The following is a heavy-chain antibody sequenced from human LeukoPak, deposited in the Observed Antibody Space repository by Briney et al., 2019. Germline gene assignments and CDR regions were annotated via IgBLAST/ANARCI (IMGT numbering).Heavy chain of an antibody. CDR3: ARKSVAGTYYYYYGMDV. J-gene: IGHJ6*02. CDR1: GYTFTSYA. D-gene: IGHD6-19*01. CDR2: INTNTGNP. Sequence: GASVKVSCKASGYTFTSYAMNWVRQAPGQGLEWMGWINTNTGNPTYAQGFTGRFVFSLDTSVSTAYLQISSLKAEDTAVYYCARKSVAGTYYYYYGMDVWGQGTTVTVSS. V-gene: IGHV7-4-1*02.